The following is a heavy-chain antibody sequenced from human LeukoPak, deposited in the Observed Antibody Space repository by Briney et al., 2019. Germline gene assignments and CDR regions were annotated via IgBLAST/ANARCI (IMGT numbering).Heavy chain of an antibody. V-gene: IGHV3-23*01. CDR1: GFTFSNYA. J-gene: IGHJ4*02. Sequence: GGSLRLSCAASGFTFSNYAMSWVRQAPGRGLEWVSAISGSGGSTYYADSVKGRFTISRDNSKNTLYLQMNSLRAEDTAVYYCAKAKTRGQYYFDYWGQGTLVTVSS. CDR2: ISGSGGST. CDR3: AKAKTRGQYYFDY.